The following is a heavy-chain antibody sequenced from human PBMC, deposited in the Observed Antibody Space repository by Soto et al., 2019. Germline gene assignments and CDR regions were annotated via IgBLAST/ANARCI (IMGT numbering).Heavy chain of an antibody. CDR3: ARDYGTVTTLGQN. CDR1: GYTFTSYA. CDR2: INAGNGNT. Sequence: ASVKVSCKASGYTFTSYAMHWVRQAPGQRLEWMGWINAGNGNTKYSQKFQGRVTITRDTSASTAYMELSSLRSEDTAVYYCARDYGTVTTLGQNWGQGTLVTVSS. J-gene: IGHJ4*02. V-gene: IGHV1-3*01. D-gene: IGHD4-17*01.